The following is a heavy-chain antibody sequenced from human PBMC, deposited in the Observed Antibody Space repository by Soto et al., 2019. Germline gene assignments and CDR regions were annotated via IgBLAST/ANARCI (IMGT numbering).Heavy chain of an antibody. Sequence: SVEGSLKASGGTFSIYCSIWFLHSPLQWLEWMGGIIPIFGTANYAQKFQGRVTITADESTSTAYMELSSLRSEDTAVYYCARDSGVYHDTREGDFDICGKGKMVNVS. V-gene: IGHV1-69*13. J-gene: IGHJ3*02. CDR2: IIPIFGTA. CDR3: ARDSGVYHDTREGDFDI. D-gene: IGHD3-22*01. CDR1: GGTFSIYC.